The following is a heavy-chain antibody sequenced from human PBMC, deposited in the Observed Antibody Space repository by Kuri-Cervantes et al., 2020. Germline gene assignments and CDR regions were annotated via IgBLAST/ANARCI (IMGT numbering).Heavy chain of an antibody. CDR3: ARKNLDSSGWCEEFDY. Sequence: ASVKVSCKASGYTFNSYGITWVRQAPGQGLEWMGWISGYNGYTNYAQKFQGRVTMTRDTSISTAYMELSRLRSDDTAVYYCARKNLDSSGWCEEFDYWGQGTLVTVSS. CDR1: GYTFNSYG. J-gene: IGHJ4*02. V-gene: IGHV1-18*01. CDR2: ISGYNGYT. D-gene: IGHD6-19*01.